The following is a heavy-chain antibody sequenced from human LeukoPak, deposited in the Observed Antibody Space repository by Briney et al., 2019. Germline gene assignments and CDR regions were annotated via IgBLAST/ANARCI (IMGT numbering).Heavy chain of an antibody. Sequence: SETLSLTCTVSGGSISGFFWSWIGQSPGKGLDWIGHTHINGNIRYNPSLNSRVTISLDTSKMQFSLKLDSSIAAGTAGYYCARHIGTGWYWAFDIWGQGTLVTVSS. J-gene: IGHJ3*02. CDR3: ARHIGTGWYWAFDI. D-gene: IGHD6-19*01. V-gene: IGHV4-4*08. CDR2: THINGNI. CDR1: GGSISGFF.